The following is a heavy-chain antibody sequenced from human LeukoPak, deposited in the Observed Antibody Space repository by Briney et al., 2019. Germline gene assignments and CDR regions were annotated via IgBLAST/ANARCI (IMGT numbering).Heavy chain of an antibody. CDR1: GFTFSILG. D-gene: IGHD1-26*01. V-gene: IGHV3-30*03. CDR3: ARGRPVGASTVEDY. Sequence: GGSLRLSCAASGFTFSILGMHWVRQAPGKGLDWVAVISDDGSKKYYADSVKGRFTISRDNSKNMLYLQMNNLRAEDTAFYYCARGRPVGASTVEDYWGQGTLVTVSS. J-gene: IGHJ4*02. CDR2: ISDDGSKK.